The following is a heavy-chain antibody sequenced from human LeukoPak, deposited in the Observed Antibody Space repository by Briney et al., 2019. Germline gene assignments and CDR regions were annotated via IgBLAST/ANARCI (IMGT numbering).Heavy chain of an antibody. CDR3: ARHRAIAGPFDH. CDR1: GGSISGYY. Sequence: SETLALTCTVSGGSISGYYCSWIRQPPGKGLEWIGQISYSGLTRYNPALESRVTISVDTSKNQISVNLNSVTAADTAFYYCARHRAIAGPFDHWGQETQVTVSS. V-gene: IGHV4-59*08. CDR2: ISYSGLT. J-gene: IGHJ4*02. D-gene: IGHD6-19*01.